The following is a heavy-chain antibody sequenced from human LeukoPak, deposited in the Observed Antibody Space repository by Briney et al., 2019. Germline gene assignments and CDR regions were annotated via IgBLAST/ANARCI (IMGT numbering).Heavy chain of an antibody. CDR2: ISSSSSKI. D-gene: IGHD6-6*01. V-gene: IGHV3-21*01. Sequence: PGGSLRLSCAVSGFTFSNAWMSWVRQAPGKGLEWVSSISSSSSKIYYAGSVKGRFTISRDNAKNSLYLQMNSLRAEDTAVYYCARDLGRIQIAARGYYFDYWGQGTLVTVSS. J-gene: IGHJ4*02. CDR1: GFTFSNAW. CDR3: ARDLGRIQIAARGYYFDY.